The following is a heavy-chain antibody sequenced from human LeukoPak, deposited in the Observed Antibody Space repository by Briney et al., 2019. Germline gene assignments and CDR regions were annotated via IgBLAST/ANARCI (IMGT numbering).Heavy chain of an antibody. Sequence: PSGTLSLTCTVSGGSISSSSYYWGWIRQPPGKGLEWIGRIYYSGSTYYNPSLKSRVTISVDTSKNQFSLKLSSVTAADTAVYYCARGLSFSKGPYYYDSSGYVRGQGTLVTVSS. CDR3: ARGLSFSKGPYYYDSSGYV. CDR2: IYYSGST. J-gene: IGHJ4*02. D-gene: IGHD3-22*01. V-gene: IGHV4-39*07. CDR1: GGSISSSSYY.